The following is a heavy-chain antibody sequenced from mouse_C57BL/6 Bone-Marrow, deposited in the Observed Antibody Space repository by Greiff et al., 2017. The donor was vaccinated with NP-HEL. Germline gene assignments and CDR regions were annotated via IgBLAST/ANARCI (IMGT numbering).Heavy chain of an antibody. CDR2: IYPGDGDT. J-gene: IGHJ3*01. CDR1: GYAFSSSW. D-gene: IGHD1-1*01. CDR3: ARLYYGSSYG. Sequence: VKLQESGPELVKPGASVKISCKASGYAFSSSWMNWVKQRPGKGLEWIGRIYPGDGDTNYNGKFKGKATLTADKSSSTAYMQLSSRTSEDSAVYFCARLYYGSSYGWGQGTLVTVSA. V-gene: IGHV1-82*01.